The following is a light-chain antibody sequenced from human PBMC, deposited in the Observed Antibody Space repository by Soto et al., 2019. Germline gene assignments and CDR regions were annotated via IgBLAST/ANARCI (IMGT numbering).Light chain of an antibody. CDR3: QSHDNSLSGYV. V-gene: IGLV1-40*01. J-gene: IGLJ1*01. CDR1: SSNIGAGYD. CDR2: ANF. Sequence: QSVLTQPPSVSGAPGQRVTISCTGSSSNIGAGYDVHWYQQLPGTAPKLLIYANFNRPSGVPDRFSGSKSGTSASLAITGLQAEDEADYYCQSHDNSLSGYVFGTGTKLTVL.